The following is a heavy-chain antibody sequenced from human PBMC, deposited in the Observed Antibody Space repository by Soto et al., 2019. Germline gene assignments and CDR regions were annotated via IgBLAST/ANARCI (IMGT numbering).Heavy chain of an antibody. D-gene: IGHD3-3*01. CDR2: ISSSSSYI. J-gene: IGHJ6*03. V-gene: IGHV3-21*01. CDR3: ARGQEWLPENYYYYYMDV. CDR1: GFTFSSYS. Sequence: GGSLRLSCAASGFTFSSYSMNWVRQAPGKGLEWVSSISSSSSYIYYADSVKGRFTISRDNAKNSLYLQMNSLGAEDTAVYYCARGQEWLPENYYYYYMDVWGKGTTVTVSS.